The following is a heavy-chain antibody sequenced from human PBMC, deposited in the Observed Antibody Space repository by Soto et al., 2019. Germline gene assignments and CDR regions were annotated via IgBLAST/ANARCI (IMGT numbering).Heavy chain of an antibody. Sequence: QVQLVQSGAEVKKPGASVKISCKGSAYTFSSYDINWVRQATGQGLEWMGWMNPDSGNTVYAPKFQGRGAITSHTSINTAYMELSALRSDDTAMYYCARDYRVGGSGTFDPWGQGTLVTVSS. D-gene: IGHD3-10*01. J-gene: IGHJ5*02. CDR2: MNPDSGNT. CDR1: AYTFSSYD. CDR3: ARDYRVGGSGTFDP. V-gene: IGHV1-8*01.